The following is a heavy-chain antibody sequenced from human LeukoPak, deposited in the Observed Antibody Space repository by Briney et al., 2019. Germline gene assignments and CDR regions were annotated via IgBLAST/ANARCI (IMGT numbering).Heavy chain of an antibody. V-gene: IGHV3-30*02. J-gene: IGHJ3*01. D-gene: IGHD3-16*02. Sequence: PGGSLRLSCAASGFTFSSYGMHWVRQAPGKGLEWVAFIRYDGSNKYDADSVKGRFTISRDTSRNTVFLQMNSLRVEDSAMYYCVKRLTLGDLSIKGAFALWGQGTMVTVAS. CDR2: IRYDGSNK. CDR1: GFTFSSYG. CDR3: VKRLTLGDLSIKGAFAL.